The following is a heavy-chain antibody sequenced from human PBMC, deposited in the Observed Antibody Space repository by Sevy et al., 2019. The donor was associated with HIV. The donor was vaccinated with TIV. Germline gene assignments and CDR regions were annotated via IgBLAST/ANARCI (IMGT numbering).Heavy chain of an antibody. D-gene: IGHD4-4*01. J-gene: IGHJ3*02. V-gene: IGHV3-30-3*01. CDR3: AREAPRDYSNYPRAFDI. CDR1: GFTFSSYA. Sequence: GGSLRLSCAASGFTFSSYAMHWVRQAPGKGLEWVAVISYDGSNKYYADSVKGRFTISRDNSKNTLYLQMNSLRAEDTAVYYCAREAPRDYSNYPRAFDIWGQGTMVTVSS. CDR2: ISYDGSNK.